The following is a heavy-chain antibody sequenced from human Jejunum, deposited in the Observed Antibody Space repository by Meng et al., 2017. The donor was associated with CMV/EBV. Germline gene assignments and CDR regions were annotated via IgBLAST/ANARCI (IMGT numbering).Heavy chain of an antibody. J-gene: IGHJ4*02. CDR1: HFCFRPYA. CDR3: AKLHPSTTSSFFDY. Sequence: VVPWGAFVTPWCPLRTSCPASHFCFRPYAMAWVRLAPGKGLEWVSTVSQGGTISYYANSVKGRFTISRENSKTTLYVQMNSLRAEDTAVYYCAKLHPSTTSSFFDYWGQGTLVTVSS. D-gene: IGHD6-6*01. V-gene: IGHV3-23*04. CDR2: VSQGGTIS.